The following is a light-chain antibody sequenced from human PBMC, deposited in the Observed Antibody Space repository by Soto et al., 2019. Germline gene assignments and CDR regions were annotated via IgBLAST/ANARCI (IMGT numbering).Light chain of an antibody. CDR2: GAS. CDR3: QQYGSSHL. J-gene: IGKJ5*01. V-gene: IGKV3-20*01. Sequence: EIVMTQSPATLSVSPGERATLSCRASQSVSSNLAWYQQKPGQAPRLLIYGASSRATGIPDRFSGSGSGTDFTLTISRLEPEDFAVYYCQQYGSSHLFGQGTRLEIK. CDR1: QSVSSN.